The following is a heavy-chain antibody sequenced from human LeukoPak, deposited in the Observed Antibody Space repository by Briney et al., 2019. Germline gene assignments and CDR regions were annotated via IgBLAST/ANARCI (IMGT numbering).Heavy chain of an antibody. CDR3: AREGGYYERGEFDY. CDR2: INHSGST. J-gene: IGHJ4*02. D-gene: IGHD3-3*01. CDR1: GGSFSGYY. V-gene: IGHV4-34*01. Sequence: SETLSLTCAVYGGSFSGYYWSWIRQPPGKGLEWIGEINHSGSTNYNPSLKSRVTISVDTSKNQFSLKLSSVTAADTAVYYCAREGGYYERGEFDYWGQGTLVTVSS.